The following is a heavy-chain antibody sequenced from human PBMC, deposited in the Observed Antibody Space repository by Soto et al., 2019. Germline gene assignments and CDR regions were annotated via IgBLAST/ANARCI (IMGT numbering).Heavy chain of an antibody. CDR2: IYYSGST. CDR1: GGSISSYY. J-gene: IGHJ3*02. Sequence: SETLSLTCTVSGGSISSYYWSWIRQPPGKGLEWIGYIYYSGSTNYNPSLKSRVTISVDTSKNQFSLKLSSVTAADTAVYYCARYEPDCSSTSCYSGAFDIWGQGTMVTVSS. V-gene: IGHV4-59*08. CDR3: ARYEPDCSSTSCYSGAFDI. D-gene: IGHD2-2*01.